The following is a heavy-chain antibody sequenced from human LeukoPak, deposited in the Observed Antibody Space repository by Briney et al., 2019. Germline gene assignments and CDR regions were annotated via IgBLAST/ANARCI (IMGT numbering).Heavy chain of an antibody. V-gene: IGHV3-49*04. CDR3: TRDRIASSIFGVVISPPDY. J-gene: IGHJ4*02. D-gene: IGHD3-3*01. CDR1: GFPFGDYA. CDR2: IRSKAYGGTT. Sequence: GSLRLSFTASGFPFGDYAMSWVRPAPGKGPEWVGFIRSKAYGGTTEYAASVKGRFTISRDDSKSIAYLQMNSLKTEDTAVYYCTRDRIASSIFGVVISPPDYWGQGTLVTVSS.